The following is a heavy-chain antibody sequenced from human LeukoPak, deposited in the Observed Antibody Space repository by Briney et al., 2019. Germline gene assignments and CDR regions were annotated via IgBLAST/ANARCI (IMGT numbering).Heavy chain of an antibody. V-gene: IGHV1-69*04. CDR3: ARDYSSSWPAGDWFDP. CDR2: IIPILGIA. CDR1: GGTFSSYA. Sequence: ASVKVSCKASGGTFSSYAIIWVRQAPGQGLEWMGRIIPILGIANYAQKFQGRVTITADKSTSTAYMELSSLRSEDTAVYYCARDYSSSWPAGDWFDPWGQGTLVTVSS. D-gene: IGHD6-13*01. J-gene: IGHJ5*02.